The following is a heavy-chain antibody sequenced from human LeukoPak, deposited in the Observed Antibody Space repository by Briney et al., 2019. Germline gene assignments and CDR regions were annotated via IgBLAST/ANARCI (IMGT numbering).Heavy chain of an antibody. Sequence: KPSETLSLTCTVSGGSISSYYWSWIRQPAGKGLEWIGRIYTSGSTNYNPSLKSRVTISVDTSKNQFSLKLSSVTAADTAVYYCARLLVHPGSVRGYSYGPWGQGTLVTVSS. CDR3: ARLLVHPGSVRGYSYGP. D-gene: IGHD5-18*01. V-gene: IGHV4-4*07. CDR2: IYTSGST. J-gene: IGHJ4*02. CDR1: GGSISSYY.